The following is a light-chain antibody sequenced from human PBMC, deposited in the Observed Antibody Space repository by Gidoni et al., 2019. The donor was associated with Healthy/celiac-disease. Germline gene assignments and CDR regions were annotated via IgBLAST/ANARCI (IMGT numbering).Light chain of an antibody. J-gene: IGKJ2*01. V-gene: IGKV1-16*02. CDR3: QQYNSYPYT. Sequence: QMTQSPSSLSPSVGDRVTITCRARQGISNYLAWFQQKQGKAPTSLIYAASSLQSGVPSKSSCSGSGTDFTLTISSRQPEDFATDDCQQYNSYPYTFGQGTKLDIK. CDR2: AAS. CDR1: QGISNY.